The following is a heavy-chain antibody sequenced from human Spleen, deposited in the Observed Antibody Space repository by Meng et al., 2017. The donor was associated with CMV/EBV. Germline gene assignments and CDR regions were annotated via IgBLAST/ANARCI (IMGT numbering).Heavy chain of an antibody. CDR3: ARLPPAFWSVIEY. D-gene: IGHD2/OR15-2a*01. J-gene: IGHJ4*02. CDR2: IYPGDSDA. CDR1: GYRFSSNW. Sequence: GGSLRLSCKASGYRFSSNWIGWVRQMPGKGLEWMGIIYPGDSDAKYSPSFQGQVTISADKSISTAYLQWSSLKASDTAIYFCARLPPAFWSVIEYWGQGTLVTVSS. V-gene: IGHV5-51*01.